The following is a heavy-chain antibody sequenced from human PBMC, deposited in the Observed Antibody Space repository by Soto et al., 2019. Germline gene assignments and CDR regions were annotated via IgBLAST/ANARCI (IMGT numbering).Heavy chain of an antibody. CDR1: GFTFSSYA. Sequence: GVSLRLSCAASGFTFSSYAMSWVRQAPGKGLEWVSAISGSGGSTYYADSVKGRVTISRDNSKNTLYLQMNSLRAEDTAVYYCAKDTAAAGNTYWGQGALVTVSS. CDR3: AKDTAAAGNTY. CDR2: ISGSGGST. D-gene: IGHD6-13*01. J-gene: IGHJ4*02. V-gene: IGHV3-23*01.